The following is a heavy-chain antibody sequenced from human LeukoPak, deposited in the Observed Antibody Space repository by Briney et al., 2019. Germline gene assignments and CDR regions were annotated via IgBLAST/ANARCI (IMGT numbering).Heavy chain of an antibody. D-gene: IGHD2-2*01. CDR2: IRYDGSNK. V-gene: IGHV3-30*02. Sequence: GGSLRLSCAASGFTFSSYGMHWVRQAPGKGLEWVAFIRYDGSNKYYADSVKGRFTISRDNSKNTLYLQMNSLRAEDTAVYYCAKVTQRSSFTKNWFDPWGQGTLVTVSS. J-gene: IGHJ5*02. CDR3: AKVTQRSSFTKNWFDP. CDR1: GFTFSSYG.